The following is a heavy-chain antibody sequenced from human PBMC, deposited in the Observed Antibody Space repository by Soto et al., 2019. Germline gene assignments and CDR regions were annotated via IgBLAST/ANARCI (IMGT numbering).Heavy chain of an antibody. CDR1: GGSISSSSYY. V-gene: IGHV4-39*01. J-gene: IGHJ6*03. CDR3: ARQTYYYYYMDV. CDR2: IYYSGST. Sequence: SETLSLTCTVSGGSISSSSYYWGWIRQPPGKGLEWIGSIYYSGSTYYNPSLKSRVTISVDTSKNQFSLKLSSVTAADTAVYYCARQTYYYYYMDVWGKGTTVTVSS.